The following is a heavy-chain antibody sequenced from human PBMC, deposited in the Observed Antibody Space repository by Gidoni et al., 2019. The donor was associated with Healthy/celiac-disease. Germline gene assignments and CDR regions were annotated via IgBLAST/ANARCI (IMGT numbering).Heavy chain of an antibody. J-gene: IGHJ4*02. D-gene: IGHD3-10*01. Sequence: QVQLVESGGGVVQPGRSQRLSCAASGFTFNTYGLPWVRQAPGKELEWVAVISYDGSDKYYADSVKGRFTISRDNSKNTLYLQMNSLRVEDTAVYYCTKGREKENGSGSWTPYYFGFWGQGTLVTVSS. CDR3: TKGREKENGSGSWTPYYFGF. V-gene: IGHV3-30*18. CDR2: ISYDGSDK. CDR1: GFTFNTYG.